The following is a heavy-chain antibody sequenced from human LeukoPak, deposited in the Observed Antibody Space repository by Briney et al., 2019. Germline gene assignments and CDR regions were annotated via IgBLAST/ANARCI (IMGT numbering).Heavy chain of an antibody. CDR2: ISGSGGST. J-gene: IGHJ4*02. Sequence: GGSLRLSCTASGFIFSSYGMHWVRQAPGKGLEWVSAISGSGGSTYYADSVKGRFTISRDNSKNTLYLQMNSLRAEDTAVYYGAKFLPLLVAFDYWGQGTLVTVSS. CDR3: AKFLPLLVAFDY. CDR1: GFIFSSYG. V-gene: IGHV3-23*01. D-gene: IGHD3-3*01.